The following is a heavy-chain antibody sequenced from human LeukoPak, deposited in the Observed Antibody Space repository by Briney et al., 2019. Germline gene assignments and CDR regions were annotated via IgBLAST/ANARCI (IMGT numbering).Heavy chain of an antibody. D-gene: IGHD3-3*01. CDR1: GGSISSYY. CDR2: IYYSGST. J-gene: IGHJ4*02. V-gene: IGHV4-59*01. Sequence: SETLSLTCTVSGGSISSYYWSWLRQPPGKGLEWIGYIYYSGSTNYNPSLKSRVTISVDTSKNQFSLKLSSVTAADTAVYYCARGFRYYDSYYFDYWGQGTLVTVSS. CDR3: ARGFRYYDSYYFDY.